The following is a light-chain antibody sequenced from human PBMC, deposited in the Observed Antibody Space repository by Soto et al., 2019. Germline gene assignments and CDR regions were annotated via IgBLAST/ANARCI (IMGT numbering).Light chain of an antibody. CDR1: QSVSSY. V-gene: IGKV3-11*01. CDR2: EAS. Sequence: EIVLTQSPATLSFSPGERATLSCRASQSVSSYLAWYQQKPGQAPRLLIYEASNGATGIPARFSVSGSGTDFTLTISSLEPEEFAVYYCQQRSNWPPAFGQGTRLEIK. J-gene: IGKJ5*01. CDR3: QQRSNWPPA.